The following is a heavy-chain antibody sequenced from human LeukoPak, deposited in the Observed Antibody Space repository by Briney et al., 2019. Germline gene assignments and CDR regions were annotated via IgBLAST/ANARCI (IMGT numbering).Heavy chain of an antibody. CDR2: ISGSGAGT. V-gene: IGHV3-23*01. Sequence: GGSLRLSCAASGFTFSTYAMTWVRQAPGKGLEWVSTISGSGAGTYYADSVKGQFTISRDNSKNTLYLQMNSLRAKDTAVYYCAKVITIKGYIDYWGQGTLVTVSS. J-gene: IGHJ4*02. CDR1: GFTFSTYA. CDR3: AKVITIKGYIDY. D-gene: IGHD2-21*01.